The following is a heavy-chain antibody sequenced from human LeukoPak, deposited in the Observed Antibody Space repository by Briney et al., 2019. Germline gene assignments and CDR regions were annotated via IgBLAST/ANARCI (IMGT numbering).Heavy chain of an antibody. Sequence: GGSLRLSCAASGFTFSSYSMNWVRQAPGKGLEWISHFSSGTSATNYADSVRGRFTISRDNAKNSLYLQMNSLRDEDTAVYYCARGVNCGFDYWGQGTLVTVSS. CDR2: FSSGTSAT. J-gene: IGHJ4*02. D-gene: IGHD1-1*01. CDR3: ARGVNCGFDY. V-gene: IGHV3-48*02. CDR1: GFTFSSYS.